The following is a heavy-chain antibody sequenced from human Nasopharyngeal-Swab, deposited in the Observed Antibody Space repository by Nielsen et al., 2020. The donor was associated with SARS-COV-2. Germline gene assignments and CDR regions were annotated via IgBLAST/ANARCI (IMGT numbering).Heavy chain of an antibody. V-gene: IGHV7-4-1*02. D-gene: IGHD3-9*01. J-gene: IGHJ4*02. Sequence: VRQMPGKGLEWMGWINTNTGNSTYAQGFTGRFVFSLDTSVSTAYLQISSLKAEDTAVYYCARGHDTSDYWGQGTLVTVSS. CDR2: INTNTGNS. CDR3: ARGHDTSDY.